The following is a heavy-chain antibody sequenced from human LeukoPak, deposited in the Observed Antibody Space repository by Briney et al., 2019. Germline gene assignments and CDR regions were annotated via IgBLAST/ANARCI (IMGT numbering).Heavy chain of an antibody. CDR1: GGSISSGGYY. CDR3: ARDRVVVTDY. J-gene: IGHJ4*02. CDR2: IYYSGST. V-gene: IGHV4-31*03. Sequence: PSETLSLTCTVSGGSISSGGYYWSWIRQHPGKGLEWIGYIYYSGSTYYNPSLKSRVTISVDTSKNQFSLKLSSVTAADTAVYYCARDRVVVTDYWGQGTLVTVSS. D-gene: IGHD2-21*02.